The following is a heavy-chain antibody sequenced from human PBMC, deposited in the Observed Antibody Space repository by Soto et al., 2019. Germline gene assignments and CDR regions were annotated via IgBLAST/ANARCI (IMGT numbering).Heavy chain of an antibody. CDR2: ISWNSGSI. CDR1: GFTFDDYA. Sequence: EVQLVESGGGLVQPGRSLRLSCAASGFTFDDYAMHWVRQAPGKGLEWVSGISWNSGSIGYADSVKGRFTISRDNAKNSLYLQMNSLRAEDTALYYCAKDIGIRPVTGIDYWGQGTLVTVSS. J-gene: IGHJ4*02. V-gene: IGHV3-9*01. CDR3: AKDIGIRPVTGIDY. D-gene: IGHD4-4*01.